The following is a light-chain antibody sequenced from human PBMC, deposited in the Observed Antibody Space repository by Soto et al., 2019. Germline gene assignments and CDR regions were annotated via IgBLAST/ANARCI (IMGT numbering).Light chain of an antibody. V-gene: IGKV1-5*03. Sequence: DLQMTQSPSTLSASVGDRVTITCRASQTISSSLAWYQQKPGKAPNLLIYKASSLESGVPSRFSGSGSGTEFTLTINSVQPEDFATYYCQQYSSFWTFGQGTKVEIK. CDR3: QQYSSFWT. CDR1: QTISSS. J-gene: IGKJ1*01. CDR2: KAS.